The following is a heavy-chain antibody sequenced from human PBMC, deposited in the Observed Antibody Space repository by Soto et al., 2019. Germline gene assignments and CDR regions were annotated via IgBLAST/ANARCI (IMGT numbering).Heavy chain of an antibody. CDR3: ARTAHRYCSSTSCYAGVDY. J-gene: IGHJ4*02. CDR1: GGTFSSYA. V-gene: IGHV1-69*13. Sequence: SVKVSCKASGGTFSSYAISWVRQAPGQGLEWMGGIIPIFGTANYAQKFQGRVTITADESTSTAYMELSSLRSEDTAVYYCARTAHRYCSSTSCYAGVDYWGQGTLVTVSS. D-gene: IGHD2-2*01. CDR2: IIPIFGTA.